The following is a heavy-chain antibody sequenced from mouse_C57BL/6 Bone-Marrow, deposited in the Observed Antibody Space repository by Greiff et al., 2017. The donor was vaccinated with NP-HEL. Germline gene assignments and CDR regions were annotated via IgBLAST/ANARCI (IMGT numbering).Heavy chain of an antibody. CDR3: ARWGYSPWFAY. Sequence: VQLVESGAELARPGASVKLSCQASGYTFTSYGISWVKQRTGQGLEWIGEIYPRSGNTYYNEKFKGKATLTADKSSSTAYMELRSLTSEDSAVYFCARWGYSPWFAYWGQGTLVTVSA. J-gene: IGHJ3*01. CDR1: GYTFTSYG. CDR2: IYPRSGNT. D-gene: IGHD2-12*01. V-gene: IGHV1-81*01.